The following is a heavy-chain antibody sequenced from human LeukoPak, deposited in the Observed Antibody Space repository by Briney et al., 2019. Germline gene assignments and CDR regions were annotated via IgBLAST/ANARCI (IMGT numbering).Heavy chain of an antibody. CDR3: ARGRRDGYNAPFDY. J-gene: IGHJ4*02. CDR1: GFTFSDYY. Sequence: PGGSLRLSCAASGFTFSDYYMSWIRQAPGKGLEWVSYISSSGSTIYYADSVKGRFTISRGNAKNSLYLQMNSLRAEDTAVYYCARGRRDGYNAPFDYWGQGTLVTVSS. D-gene: IGHD5-24*01. CDR2: ISSSGSTI. V-gene: IGHV3-11*04.